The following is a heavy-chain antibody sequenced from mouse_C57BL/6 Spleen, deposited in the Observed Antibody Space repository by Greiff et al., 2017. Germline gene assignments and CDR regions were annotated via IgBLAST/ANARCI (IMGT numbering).Heavy chain of an antibody. J-gene: IGHJ4*01. Sequence: VMLVESGAELVKPGASVKISCKASGYAFSSYWMNWVKQRPGKGLEWIGQIYPGDGDTNYNGKFKGKATLTADKSSSTAYMQLSSLTSEDSAVYFCARRAAQALGYWGQGTSVTVSS. V-gene: IGHV1-80*01. CDR2: IYPGDGDT. CDR3: ARRAAQALGY. CDR1: GYAFSSYW. D-gene: IGHD3-2*02.